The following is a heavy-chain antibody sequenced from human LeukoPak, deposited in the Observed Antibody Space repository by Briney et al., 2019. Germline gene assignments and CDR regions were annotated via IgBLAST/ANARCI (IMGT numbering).Heavy chain of an antibody. CDR3: TTTTYSAN. Sequence: GGSLRLSCAASGSTFSTDAMHWVRQAPGKGLEWVGRIKSILDGGTTDYAAPVKGRFAISRDDSEDTLYLQMNSLKTEDTAVYYCTTTTYSANWGQGTLVTVSS. CDR1: GSTFSTDA. CDR2: IKSILDGGTT. J-gene: IGHJ4*02. V-gene: IGHV3-15*01. D-gene: IGHD1-1*01.